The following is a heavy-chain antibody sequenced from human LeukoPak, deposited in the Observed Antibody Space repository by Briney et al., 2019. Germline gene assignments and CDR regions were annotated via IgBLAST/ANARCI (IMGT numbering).Heavy chain of an antibody. CDR1: GFTFSNYG. Sequence: PGGSLRLSCAASGFTFSNYGMNWVRQAPGKGLEWVSYIDSSSSTIYYADSVKGRFTISRDNAKNSLYLQMNSLRAEDTAVYYCARDDDSSGYYYPWGQGTLVTVSS. CDR3: ARDDDSSGYYYP. D-gene: IGHD3-22*01. V-gene: IGHV3-48*04. CDR2: IDSSSSTI. J-gene: IGHJ5*02.